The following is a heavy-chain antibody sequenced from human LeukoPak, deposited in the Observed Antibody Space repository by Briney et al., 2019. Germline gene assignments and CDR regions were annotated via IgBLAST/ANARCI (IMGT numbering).Heavy chain of an antibody. CDR2: ISAYDGNT. CDR1: GYTFTNYG. Sequence: AASVKVSCKASGYTFTNYGINWVRQAPGQGLEWMGWISAYDGNTKYAQKFQGRVTMTTDTSTTTAYMELRSLRSDDTAVYYYARDLSSYSSGWYVSRVWGQGTLVTVPS. J-gene: IGHJ4*02. CDR3: ARDLSSYSSGWYVSRV. D-gene: IGHD6-19*01. V-gene: IGHV1-18*01.